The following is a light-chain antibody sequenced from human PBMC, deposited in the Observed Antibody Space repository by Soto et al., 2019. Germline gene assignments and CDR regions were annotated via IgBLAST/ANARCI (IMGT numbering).Light chain of an antibody. V-gene: IGKV1-5*03. CDR1: QSIGNW. CDR2: KAS. Sequence: DIKMTQSPSTLSASVGDRATLTCRASQSIGNWVAWYQLKSGKAPKLLIYKASTLKSGVPSRFSGSGSGTEFTLTISSLQPDDFATYYCQHYTSYSEAFGQGTKV. CDR3: QHYTSYSEA. J-gene: IGKJ1*01.